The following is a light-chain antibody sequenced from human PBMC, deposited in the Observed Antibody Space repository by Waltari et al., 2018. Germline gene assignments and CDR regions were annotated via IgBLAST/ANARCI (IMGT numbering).Light chain of an antibody. Sequence: QSVLTQPPSASGTPGQRVTISCSGSSFNIGNNYVYWYQQFPGTAPKLLIYGNNHRPSGVPDRFSDSKSGTSASLAISGLRSDDEADYFCAAWDDSLSGWLFGGGTKLTVL. CDR1: SFNIGNNY. CDR2: GNN. CDR3: AAWDDSLSGWL. J-gene: IGLJ3*02. V-gene: IGLV1-47*01.